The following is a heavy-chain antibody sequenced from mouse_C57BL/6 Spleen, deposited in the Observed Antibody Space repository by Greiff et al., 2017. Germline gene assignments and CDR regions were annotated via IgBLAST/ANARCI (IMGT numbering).Heavy chain of an antibody. Sequence: VQRVESGPGLVAPSQSLSITCTVSGFSLTSYGVHWVRQPPGKGLEWLVVIWSDGSTTYNSALKSRLSISKDNSKSQVFLKMNSLQTDDTAMYYCARHRYSNYDAMDYWGQGTSVTVSS. V-gene: IGHV2-6-1*01. CDR2: IWSDGST. D-gene: IGHD2-5*01. CDR3: ARHRYSNYDAMDY. CDR1: GFSLTSYG. J-gene: IGHJ4*01.